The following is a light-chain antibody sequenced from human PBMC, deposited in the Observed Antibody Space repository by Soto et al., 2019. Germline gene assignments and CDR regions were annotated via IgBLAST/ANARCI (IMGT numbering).Light chain of an antibody. CDR1: SSNIGNNF. Sequence: QSVLTQPPSVSAAPGQKVTISCSGSSSNIGNNFVSWYQQLPGTPPKLLICYTNKRPSGIPDRFSGSKSGSSATLGITGLQTGDEADYYCGTWDSSLSAHVFGPGTKLTVL. CDR3: GTWDSSLSAHV. J-gene: IGLJ1*01. V-gene: IGLV1-51*01. CDR2: YTN.